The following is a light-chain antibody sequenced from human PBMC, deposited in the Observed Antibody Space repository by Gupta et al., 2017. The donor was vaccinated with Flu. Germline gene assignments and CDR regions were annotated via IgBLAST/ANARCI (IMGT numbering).Light chain of an antibody. CDR1: QSLGSY. CDR3: QQRGSLPPISKFT. J-gene: IGKJ3*01. CDR2: YAS. Sequence: ETVLTQSLATRDLYPGERATLSCRASQSLGSYLAWYQQTRGQSPRLLIYYASKRATGLPAWFSVIGSRTDFTLTICSLEPEDFAVYYCQQRGSLPPISKFTFGPGTTVDIK. V-gene: IGKV3-11*01.